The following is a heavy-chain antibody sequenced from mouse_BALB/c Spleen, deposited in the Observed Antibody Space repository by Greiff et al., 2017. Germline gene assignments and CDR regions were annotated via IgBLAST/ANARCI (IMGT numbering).Heavy chain of an antibody. CDR2: INPNNGGT. CDR1: GYTFTDYN. CDR3: ARGKVGYSLLLAMDY. J-gene: IGHJ4*01. Sequence: DVQLQESGPELVKPGASVKIPCKASGYTFTDYNMDWVKQSHGKSLEWIGDINPNNGGTIYNQKFKGKATLTVDKSSSTAYMELRSLTSEDTAVYYCARGKVGYSLLLAMDYWGQGTSVTVSS. D-gene: IGHD1-1*01. V-gene: IGHV1-18*01.